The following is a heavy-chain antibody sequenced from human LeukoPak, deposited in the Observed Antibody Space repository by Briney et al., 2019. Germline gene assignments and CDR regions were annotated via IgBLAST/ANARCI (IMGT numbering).Heavy chain of an antibody. J-gene: IGHJ4*02. CDR2: FYFGGSN. CDR1: GDSISSNNRY. Sequence: SETLSLTCTVSGDSISSNNRYWGWIRQPPGKGLEWIGSFYFGGSNYYSPSLRSRVIISLDTSKNQFSLALNFVTAADTAMYYCASSHSATWYDDWGQGALVTVSS. V-gene: IGHV4-39*07. CDR3: ASSHSATWYDD. D-gene: IGHD6-13*01.